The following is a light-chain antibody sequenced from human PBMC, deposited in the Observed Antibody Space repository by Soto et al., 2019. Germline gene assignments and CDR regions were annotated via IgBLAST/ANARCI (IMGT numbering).Light chain of an antibody. CDR1: SSDVGGYNY. CDR3: CSYAGSKMVL. V-gene: IGLV2-11*01. J-gene: IGLJ2*01. CDR2: DVS. Sequence: QSALTQPRSVSGSPGQSVTISCTGTSSDVGGYNYVSWYQQHPGKAPKLMIYDVSKRPSGVPDRFSGSKSGNTASLTISGLQAEDEADYYCCSYAGSKMVLFGGGTKLTVL.